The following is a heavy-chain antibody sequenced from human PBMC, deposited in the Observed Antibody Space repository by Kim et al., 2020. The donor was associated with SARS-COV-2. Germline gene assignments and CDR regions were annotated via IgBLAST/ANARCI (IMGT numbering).Heavy chain of an antibody. CDR1: GFTFSNYW. CDR3: EVMVRRVTGMDV. V-gene: IGHV3-7*05. CDR2: IKEDGSEK. D-gene: IGHD3-10*01. J-gene: IGHJ6*02. Sequence: RGSLRLSCAASGFTFSNYWMSWVRQATGKGLEWVANIKEDGSEKYYVDSVKGRFTISRDNAKNSVYLQVNSLRAEDTPVYYCEVMVRRVTGMDVWGQGTTVTVSS.